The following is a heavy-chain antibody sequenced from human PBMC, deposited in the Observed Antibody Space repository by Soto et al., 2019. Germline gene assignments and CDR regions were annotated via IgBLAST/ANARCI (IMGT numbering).Heavy chain of an antibody. J-gene: IGHJ4*02. Sequence: GASVKVSCKASGGTFSSYTISWVRQAPGQGLEWMGRIIPILGIANYAQKFQGRVTITADKSTSTAYMELSSLRSEDTAVYYCARGHLRANYFDYWGQGTLVTVSS. CDR1: GGTFSSYT. CDR2: IIPILGIA. CDR3: ARGHLRANYFDY. V-gene: IGHV1-69*02. D-gene: IGHD3-3*02.